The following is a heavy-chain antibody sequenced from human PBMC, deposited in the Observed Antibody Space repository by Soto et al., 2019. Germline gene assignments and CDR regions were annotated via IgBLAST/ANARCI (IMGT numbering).Heavy chain of an antibody. CDR3: ARGYYYDSSGFRFDP. V-gene: IGHV4-34*01. CDR2: INHSGST. D-gene: IGHD3-22*01. Sequence: SETLSLTCAVYGGSFSCYYWSWIRQPPGKGLEWIGEINHSGSTNYNPSLKSRVTISVDTSKNQFSLKLSSVTAADTAVYYCARGYYYDSSGFRFDPWGQGTLVTASS. J-gene: IGHJ5*02. CDR1: GGSFSCYY.